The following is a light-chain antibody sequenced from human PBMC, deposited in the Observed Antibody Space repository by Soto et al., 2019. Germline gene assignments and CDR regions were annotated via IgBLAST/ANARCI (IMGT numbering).Light chain of an antibody. V-gene: IGKV3-20*01. CDR2: GAS. CDR1: QSVSSSY. CDR3: QQYGGSPPFT. Sequence: EIVLTQSPGTLSLSPGERATLSCRASQSVSSSYLAWYQQKPGQAPRLLISGASSRATGIPDRFRGSASDTDFTLTISRLESEDFAVYYWQQYGGSPPFTVGPGTKVDIK. J-gene: IGKJ3*01.